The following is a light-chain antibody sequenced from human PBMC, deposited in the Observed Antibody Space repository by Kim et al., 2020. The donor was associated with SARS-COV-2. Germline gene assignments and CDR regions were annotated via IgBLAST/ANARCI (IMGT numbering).Light chain of an antibody. V-gene: IGLV3-1*01. CDR1: KLGDKY. CDR2: QDN. CDR3: QAWDSSVV. J-gene: IGLJ3*02. Sequence: SYELTQPPSVSVSPGQTANITCSGDKLGDKYACWYQQKPGQSPVLVIYQDNKRPSGIPERFSGSNSGNTATLTISGTQALDEADYYCQAWDSSVVFGGGTQLTV.